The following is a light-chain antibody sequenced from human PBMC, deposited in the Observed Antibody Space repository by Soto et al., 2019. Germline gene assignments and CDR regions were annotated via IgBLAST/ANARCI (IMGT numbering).Light chain of an antibody. CDR3: QRHNSAPPVT. V-gene: IGKV1-27*01. CDR2: AAS. CDR1: QDINNY. Sequence: DIQMTQSPSSLSASVGDRATISCRASQDINNYLAWYQQKPGKAPKLLIYAASTLQSGVPSRFSGSGSGTAFTLTISSLQPEDVATYYCQRHNSAPPVTFGPGTKVD. J-gene: IGKJ3*01.